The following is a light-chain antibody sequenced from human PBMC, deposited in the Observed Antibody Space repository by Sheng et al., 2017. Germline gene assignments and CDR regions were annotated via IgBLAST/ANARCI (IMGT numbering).Light chain of an antibody. CDR2: YNSDSDT. CDR3: MIWHSSTWV. Sequence: QAVLTQPASLSASPGASASLTCTLRSGLNVGTYRIYWYQQKPGTPPQYLLRYNSDSDTQRGSGVPAASLRPKMLRPMPGILLISGLRSDDEADYYCMIWHSSTWVFGGGTRLTVL. CDR1: SGLNVGTYR. V-gene: IGLV5-45*01. J-gene: IGLJ3*02.